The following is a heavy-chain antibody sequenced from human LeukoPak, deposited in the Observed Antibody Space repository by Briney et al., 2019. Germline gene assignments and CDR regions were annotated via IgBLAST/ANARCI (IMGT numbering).Heavy chain of an antibody. CDR1: GYTFTGYN. CDR2: INPNSGGT. Sequence: ASVKVSCKASGYTFTGYNMHWVRHTPGQGLERMGWINPNSGGTNYAQRFQGRVTMTRDTSISTAYMELSRLRSDDTAVYYCARGALAARREYDYWGQGTLVTVSS. J-gene: IGHJ4*02. CDR3: ARGALAARREYDY. D-gene: IGHD6-6*01. V-gene: IGHV1-2*02.